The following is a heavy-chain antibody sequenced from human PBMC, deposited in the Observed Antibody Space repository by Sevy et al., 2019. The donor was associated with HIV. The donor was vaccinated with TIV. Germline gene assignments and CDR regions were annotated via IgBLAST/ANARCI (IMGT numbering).Heavy chain of an antibody. CDR1: GFTFRDHA. CDR2: ISWNSGTI. Sequence: GGSLRLSCAASGFTFRDHAMHWVRQAPGKGLEWVSGISWNSGTIGYADSVKGRFTISRDNVKNSLYLEMNSLRAEDTALYYCAEAFPTPPRAFDMWGQGTMVTVSS. J-gene: IGHJ3*02. V-gene: IGHV3-9*01. D-gene: IGHD2-15*01. CDR3: AEAFPTPPRAFDM.